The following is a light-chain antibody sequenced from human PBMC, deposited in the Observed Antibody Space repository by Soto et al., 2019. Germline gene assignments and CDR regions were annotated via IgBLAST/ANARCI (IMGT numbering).Light chain of an antibody. Sequence: QLVLTQSSSASVSLGSSVKVTCTLSSGHSRNIIAWHQQQPGKAPRYLMKLEDSGNYNKGSGVPDRFSGSSSGADRYFTISNLQFEDEADYYCETWDTNTRVFGGGTKLTVL. V-gene: IGLV4-60*02. J-gene: IGLJ3*02. CDR2: LEDSGNY. CDR3: ETWDTNTRV. CDR1: SGHSRNI.